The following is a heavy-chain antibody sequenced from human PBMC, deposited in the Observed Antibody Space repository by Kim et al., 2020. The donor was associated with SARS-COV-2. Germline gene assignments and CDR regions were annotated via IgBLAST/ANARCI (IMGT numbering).Heavy chain of an antibody. Sequence: GGSLRLSCAASGFTFSNAWMSWVRQAPGKGLEWVGRIKSKTDGGTTDYAAPVKGRFTISREDSKNTLYLQMNSLKTEDTAVYYCTTESVSVTGGYFDYWGQGTLVTVSS. V-gene: IGHV3-15*01. D-gene: IGHD2-21*02. CDR3: TTESVSVTGGYFDY. CDR1: GFTFSNAW. J-gene: IGHJ4*02. CDR2: IKSKTDGGTT.